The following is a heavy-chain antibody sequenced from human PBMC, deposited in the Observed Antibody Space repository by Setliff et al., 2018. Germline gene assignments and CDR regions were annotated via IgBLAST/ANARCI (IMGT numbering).Heavy chain of an antibody. CDR1: GFTFFSYT. D-gene: IGHD6-6*01. CDR3: AKSSGSSSSTNLEY. J-gene: IGHJ4*02. CDR2: ITDDGGTT. V-gene: IGHV3-23*01. Sequence: GGSLRLSCTTSGFTFFSYTMNWVRQAPGKGLEWVSAITDDGGTTHYAGSVKGRFTIARDNANSTLYLQMNSLRVEDTALYYCAKSSGSSSSTNLEYLGPGTLVTVSS.